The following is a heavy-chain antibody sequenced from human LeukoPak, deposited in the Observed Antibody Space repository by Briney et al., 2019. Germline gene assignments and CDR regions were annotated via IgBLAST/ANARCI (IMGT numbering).Heavy chain of an antibody. J-gene: IGHJ4*02. V-gene: IGHV4-59*08. CDR1: GGSISSYY. D-gene: IGHD3-22*01. Sequence: SETLSLTCTVSGGSISSYYWSWIRQPPGKGLEWIGYIYHSGSTNYNPSLKSRVTISVDTYTNQFSLNLRSVPAADTAVYYCARHSFDSGGYFVDWGQGTLVTVSS. CDR2: IYHSGST. CDR3: ARHSFDSGGYFVD.